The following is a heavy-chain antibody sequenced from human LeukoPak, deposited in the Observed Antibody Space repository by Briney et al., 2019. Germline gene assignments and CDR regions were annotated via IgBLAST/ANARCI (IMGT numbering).Heavy chain of an antibody. V-gene: IGHV4-59*01. CDR2: IYYSGST. CDR1: GGSFSGYY. D-gene: IGHD3-22*01. J-gene: IGHJ4*02. Sequence: SETLSLTCAVYGGSFSGYYWSWIRQPPGKGLEWIGYIYYSGSTNYNPSLKSRVTISVDTSKNQFSLKLSSVTAADTAVYYCARGIVPFDYWGQGTLVTVSS. CDR3: ARGIVPFDY.